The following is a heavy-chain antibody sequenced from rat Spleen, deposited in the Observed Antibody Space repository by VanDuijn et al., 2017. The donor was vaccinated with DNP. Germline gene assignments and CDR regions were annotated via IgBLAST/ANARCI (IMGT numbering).Heavy chain of an antibody. CDR2: ISYDGSST. J-gene: IGHJ2*01. V-gene: IGHV5-7*01. D-gene: IGHD1-3*01. CDR3: ARGAYGSYLH. CDR1: GFTFSDYN. Sequence: EVQLVESGGGLVQPGRSLKLSCAASGFTFSDYNMAWVRQAPKKGLEWVATISYDGSSTYYRDSVKGRFTISRDNAKSTLYLQMDSLRSEDTATYYCARGAYGSYLHWGQGVMVTVSS.